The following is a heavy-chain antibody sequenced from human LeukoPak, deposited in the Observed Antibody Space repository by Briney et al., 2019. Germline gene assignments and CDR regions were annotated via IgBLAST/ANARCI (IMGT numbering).Heavy chain of an antibody. D-gene: IGHD3-3*01. Sequence: SETLSLTCTVSGGSISSGGYYWSWIRQHPGKGLEWIGYIYYSGSTYYNPSLKSRVTISVDTSKNQFSLKLSSVTAADTVVYYCARGYDFWSGYYPGDAFDIWGQGTMVTVSS. CDR1: GGSISSGGYY. J-gene: IGHJ3*02. CDR2: IYYSGST. CDR3: ARGYDFWSGYYPGDAFDI. V-gene: IGHV4-31*03.